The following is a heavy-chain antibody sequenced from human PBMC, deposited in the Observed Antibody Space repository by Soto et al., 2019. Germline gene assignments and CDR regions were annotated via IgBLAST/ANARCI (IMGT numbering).Heavy chain of an antibody. CDR1: GESFSGYY. CDR2: VDHRGST. D-gene: IGHD1-7*01. CDR3: ARYEYGNSLYGVDV. V-gene: IGHV4-34*01. J-gene: IGHJ6*02. Sequence: SETLSLTCVVSGESFSGYYWSWIRQTPGMGLEWIGEVDHRGSTTYNPSLKNRASISIDSSKNLFSLELTSVTAADTALYFCARYEYGNSLYGVDVWGQGPRVTVSS.